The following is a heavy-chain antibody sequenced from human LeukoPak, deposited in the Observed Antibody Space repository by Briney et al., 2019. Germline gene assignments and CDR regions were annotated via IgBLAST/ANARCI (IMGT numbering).Heavy chain of an antibody. CDR3: ASHSSSWYGFDY. D-gene: IGHD6-13*01. J-gene: IGHJ4*02. V-gene: IGHV3-30*14. Sequence: PGGSLRLSCAASGFTFSYYTMHWVRQAPGKGLEWVAVISYDGSNEYYADSVKGRFTISRDNSKNTLYLQMNSLRAEDTAVYYCASHSSSWYGFDYWGQGTLVTVSS. CDR2: ISYDGSNE. CDR1: GFTFSYYT.